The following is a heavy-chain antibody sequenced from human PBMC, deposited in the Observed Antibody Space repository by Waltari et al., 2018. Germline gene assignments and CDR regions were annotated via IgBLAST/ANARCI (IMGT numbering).Heavy chain of an antibody. CDR2: INHSGST. Sequence: QVQLQQWGAGLLKPSETLSLTCAVYGGSFSGSYWSWIRQPPGKGLEWIGEINHSGSTNYNPSLKSRVTISVDTSKNQFSLKLSSVTAADTAVYYCARAPQWPQPLKYFDYWGQGTLVTVSS. CDR1: GGSFSGSY. J-gene: IGHJ4*02. V-gene: IGHV4-34*01. D-gene: IGHD2-8*01. CDR3: ARAPQWPQPLKYFDY.